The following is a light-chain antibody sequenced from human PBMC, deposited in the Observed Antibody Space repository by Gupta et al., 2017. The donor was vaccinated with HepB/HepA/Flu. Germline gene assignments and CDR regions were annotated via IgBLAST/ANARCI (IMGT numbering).Light chain of an antibody. Sequence: ETVMTPYTATLSVSPGQRVTLSCRASQSVGSNLAWYQHKPGQTPRLLIYGTSFRPSGIPARFSGSGSGTEFSLTISRRQSEDFAIYYCQQNNNGPPWTFGQGTKVEGK. V-gene: IGKV3-15*01. CDR3: QQNNNGPPWT. CDR1: QSVGSN. J-gene: IGKJ1*01. CDR2: GTS.